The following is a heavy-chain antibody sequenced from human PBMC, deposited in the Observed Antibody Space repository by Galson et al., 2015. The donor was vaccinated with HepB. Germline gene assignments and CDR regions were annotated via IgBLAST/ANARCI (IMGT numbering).Heavy chain of an antibody. Sequence: ETLSLTCAVYGGSFSGYYWSWIRQPPGKGLEWIGEINHSGSTNYNPSLKSRVTISVDTSKNQFSLKLSSVTAADTAVYYCARGTPVLRFLEWAVTYYYGMDVWGQGTTVTVSS. CDR3: ARGTPVLRFLEWAVTYYYGMDV. J-gene: IGHJ6*02. V-gene: IGHV4-34*01. CDR2: INHSGST. D-gene: IGHD3-3*01. CDR1: GGSFSGYY.